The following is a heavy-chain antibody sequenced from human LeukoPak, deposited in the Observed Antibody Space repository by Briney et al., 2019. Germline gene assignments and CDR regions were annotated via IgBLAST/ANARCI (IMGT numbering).Heavy chain of an antibody. D-gene: IGHD2-21*01. CDR1: GFTFNSYT. CDR2: ITGSGGST. Sequence: GGSLRLSCAASGFTFNSYTMNWVRQAPGKGLEWVSGITGSGGSTIYADSVKGRFTISRGNSKNTLYLQMNSLRAEDTAVYFCAKDGPDWGSYFDLWGRGTLVIVSS. CDR3: AKDGPDWGSYFDL. J-gene: IGHJ2*01. V-gene: IGHV3-23*01.